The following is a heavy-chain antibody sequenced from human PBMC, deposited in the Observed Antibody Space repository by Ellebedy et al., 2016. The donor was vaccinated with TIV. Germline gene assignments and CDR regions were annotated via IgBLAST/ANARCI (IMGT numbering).Heavy chain of an antibody. CDR1: GYKFTTYW. D-gene: IGHD5-18*01. J-gene: IGHJ4*02. CDR2: IYPDDSDT. Sequence: GESLKISXQGSGYKFTTYWIGWVRQMPGKGLEWMGIIYPDDSDTRYNPSFQGQITISADKSISTAYLQWSSLGASDAAMYYCAVTGTKTAMDHFDYWGQGTLVSVS. V-gene: IGHV5-51*01. CDR3: AVTGTKTAMDHFDY.